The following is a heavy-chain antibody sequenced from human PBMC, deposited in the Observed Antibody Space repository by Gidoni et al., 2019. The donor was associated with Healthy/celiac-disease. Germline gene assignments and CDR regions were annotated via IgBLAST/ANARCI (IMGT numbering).Heavy chain of an antibody. J-gene: IGHJ4*02. CDR2: INAGNGNT. V-gene: IGHV1-3*01. CDR1: GYTVTSYP. CDR3: ARVKAAGSKGLLYDY. D-gene: IGHD3-10*01. Sequence: QVQLVQSWDAVKKPGASVKVSCKASGYTVTSYPMHGVRQAPGKRLEWMGWINAGNGNTKYSQTFHGRVTITSDTFASTAYMELSILRSADTDVYYCARVKAAGSKGLLYDYWGQGTLVTVSS.